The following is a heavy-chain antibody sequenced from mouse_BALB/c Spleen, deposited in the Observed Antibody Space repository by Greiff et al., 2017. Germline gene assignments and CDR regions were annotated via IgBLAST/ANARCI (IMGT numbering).Heavy chain of an antibody. CDR2: ILPGSGST. J-gene: IGHJ3*01. CDR3: ARRGTGFAY. CDR1: GYTFSSYW. V-gene: IGHV1-9*01. Sequence: VKLVESGAELMKPGASVKISCKATGYTFSSYWIEWVKQRPGHGLEWIGEILPGSGSTNYNEKFKGKATFTADTSSNTAYMQLSSLTSEDSAVYYCARRGTGFAYWGQGTLVTVSA.